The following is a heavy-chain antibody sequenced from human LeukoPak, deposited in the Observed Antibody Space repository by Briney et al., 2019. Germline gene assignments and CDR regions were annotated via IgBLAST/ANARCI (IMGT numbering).Heavy chain of an antibody. V-gene: IGHV3-30-3*01. D-gene: IGHD6-13*01. J-gene: IGHJ4*02. CDR3: AKETPAAGFPDY. CDR1: GFTFSSYA. Sequence: HPGGSLRLSCAASGFTFSSYAMHWVRQAPGKGLEWVAVISYDGSNKYYADSVKGRFTISRDNSKNTLYLQMNSLRAEDTAVYYCAKETPAAGFPDYWGQGTLVTVSS. CDR2: ISYDGSNK.